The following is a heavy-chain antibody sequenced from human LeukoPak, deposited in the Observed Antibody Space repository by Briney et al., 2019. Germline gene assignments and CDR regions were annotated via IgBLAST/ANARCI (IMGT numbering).Heavy chain of an antibody. Sequence: QAGGSLRLSCAATGFTFRKHWMSWVRQTVGKGLECVANIREDGNEKHYVDSVKGRFTISRDNAKNSLSLQMNSLRVDDTAVYYCARDASALHWGQGARVTVSS. J-gene: IGHJ4*02. CDR3: ARDASALH. V-gene: IGHV3-7*01. CDR2: IREDGNEK. CDR1: GFTFRKHW. D-gene: IGHD3-3*01.